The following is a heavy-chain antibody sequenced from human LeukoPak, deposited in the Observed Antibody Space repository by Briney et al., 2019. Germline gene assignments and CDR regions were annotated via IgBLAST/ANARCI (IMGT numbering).Heavy chain of an antibody. CDR1: GGSISSSSYY. V-gene: IGHV4-39*01. J-gene: IGHJ4*02. D-gene: IGHD6-19*01. CDR3: ASALYSSGWFTGYYFDY. Sequence: SETLSLTCTVSGGSISSSSYYWGWIRQPPGKGLEWIGSIYYSRSTYYNPSLKSRVTISVDTSKNQFSLKLSSVTAADTAVYYCASALYSSGWFTGYYFDYWGQGTLVTVSS. CDR2: IYYSRST.